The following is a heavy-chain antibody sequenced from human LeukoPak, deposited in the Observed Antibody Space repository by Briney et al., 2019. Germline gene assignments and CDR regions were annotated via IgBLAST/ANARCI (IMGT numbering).Heavy chain of an antibody. V-gene: IGHV4-59*01. Sequence: PSETLSLTCTVSGGSFSSYYWGWIRQPPGKGLEWIGYIYYSGSTDYNPSLESRVTISIDTSKNQFSLKLSSVTAADTAVYYCARGGDYLYFDYWGQGTLVTVSS. CDR1: GGSFSSYY. D-gene: IGHD2-21*02. CDR2: IYYSGST. CDR3: ARGGDYLYFDY. J-gene: IGHJ4*02.